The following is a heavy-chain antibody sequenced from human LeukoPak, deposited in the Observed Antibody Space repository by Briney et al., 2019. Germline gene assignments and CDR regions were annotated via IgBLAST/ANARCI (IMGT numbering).Heavy chain of an antibody. CDR1: GGSISSGSYY. Sequence: PSQTLSLTCTVSGGSISSGSYYWGWIRQPPGKGLEWIGSIYYSGSTYYNPSLKSRVTISVDTSKNQFSLKLSSVTAADTAVYYCARRISWYYYYMDVWGKGTTVTVSS. V-gene: IGHV4-39*01. CDR2: IYYSGST. CDR3: ARRISWYYYYMDV. J-gene: IGHJ6*03. D-gene: IGHD2-15*01.